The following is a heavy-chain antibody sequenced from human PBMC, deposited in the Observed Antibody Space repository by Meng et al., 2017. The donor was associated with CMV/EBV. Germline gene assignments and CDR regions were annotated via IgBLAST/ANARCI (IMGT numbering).Heavy chain of an antibody. CDR1: GFTFSSYG. CDR2: IRYDGSNK. CDR3: AKEPDTYYDFWSGYYYYYYGMDV. V-gene: IGHV3-30*02. D-gene: IGHD3-3*01. Sequence: GESLKISCAASGFTFSSYGMHWVRQAPGKGLEWVAFIRYDGSNKYYADSAKGRFTISRDNSKNTLYLQMNSLRAEDTAVYYCAKEPDTYYDFWSGYYYYYYGMDVWGQGTTVTVSS. J-gene: IGHJ6*02.